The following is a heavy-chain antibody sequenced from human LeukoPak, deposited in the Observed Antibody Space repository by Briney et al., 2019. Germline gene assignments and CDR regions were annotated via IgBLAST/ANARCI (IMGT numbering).Heavy chain of an antibody. V-gene: IGHV4-31*03. J-gene: IGHJ4*02. CDR2: INHSGST. Sequence: SQTLSLTCTVSGGSISSGGYYWSWIRQPPGKGLEWIGEINHSGSTNYNPSLKSRVTISVDTSKNQFSLKLSSVTAADTAVYYCAIFERDGYNYKSGQFDYWGQGTLVTVSS. CDR3: AIFERDGYNYKSGQFDY. D-gene: IGHD5-24*01. CDR1: GGSISSGGYY.